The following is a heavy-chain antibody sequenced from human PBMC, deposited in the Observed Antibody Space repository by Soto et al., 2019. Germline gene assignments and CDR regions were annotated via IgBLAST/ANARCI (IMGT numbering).Heavy chain of an antibody. CDR3: ARDRANVPSHYYGMDV. V-gene: IGHV1-18*01. Sequence: QVQLVQSGAEVKKPGASVKVSCKASGYTFTSYGISWVRQAPGQGLEWMGWISAYNGNTNYAQKLQGRVTMTTDTSTSTAYMDLRSLSSADTAVYYCARDRANVPSHYYGMDVWGQGTTVTVSS. CDR2: ISAYNGNT. J-gene: IGHJ6*02. D-gene: IGHD3-10*01. CDR1: GYTFTSYG.